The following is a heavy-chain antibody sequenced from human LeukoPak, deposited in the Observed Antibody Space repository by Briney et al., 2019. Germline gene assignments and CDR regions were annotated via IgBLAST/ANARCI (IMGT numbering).Heavy chain of an antibody. D-gene: IGHD2-2*01. CDR2: INHSGST. CDR1: GGSFSGYY. V-gene: IGHV4-34*01. J-gene: IGHJ3*02. Sequence: SETLSLTCAVYGGSFSGYYWSWIRQPPGKGLEWIGEINHSGSTNYNPSLKSRVTISVDTSKNQFSLKLSSVTAADTAVYYCARGSVNYCSSTSCSGAFDIWGQGTMVTV. CDR3: ARGSVNYCSSTSCSGAFDI.